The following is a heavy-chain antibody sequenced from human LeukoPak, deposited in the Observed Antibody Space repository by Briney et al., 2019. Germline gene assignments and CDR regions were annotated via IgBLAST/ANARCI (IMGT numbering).Heavy chain of an antibody. CDR2: ISTGGST. CDR1: GFTVTSNY. J-gene: IGHJ4*02. V-gene: IGHV3-53*01. D-gene: IGHD2-2*01. Sequence: QTGGSLRLSCAASGFTVTSNYMSWVRQAPGKGLEWVSVISTGGSTYYADSVKGRFTISRDNSKNTLYLQMNSLRAEDTVVYYCARDSSLYGINYWGQGTLVTVSS. CDR3: ARDSSLYGINY.